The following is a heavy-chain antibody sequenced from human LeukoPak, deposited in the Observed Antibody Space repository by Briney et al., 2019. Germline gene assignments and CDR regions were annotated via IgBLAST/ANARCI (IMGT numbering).Heavy chain of an antibody. CDR1: GFTFTNHW. D-gene: IGHD3-3*02. V-gene: IGHV3-7*03. CDR3: AKSGSSVFWS. J-gene: IGHJ5*02. CDR2: IKEDGSEK. Sequence: PGGSLRLSCAASGFTFTNHWMSWVRQAPGKGLEWVANIKEDGSEKCYVDSVKGRFTVSRDNVKNSLFLQMNSLRVDDTAVYYCAKSGSSVFWSWGQGTLVTVSS.